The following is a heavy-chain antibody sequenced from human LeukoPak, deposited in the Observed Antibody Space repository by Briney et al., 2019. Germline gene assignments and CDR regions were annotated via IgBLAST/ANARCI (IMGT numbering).Heavy chain of an antibody. J-gene: IGHJ6*03. V-gene: IGHV1-69*05. CDR1: GGTFSSYA. D-gene: IGHD3-16*01. CDR3: ARDGEPDYDYVAMDV. CDR2: IIPIFGTA. Sequence: ASVKVSCKASGGTFSSYAISWVRQAPGQGLEWMGRIIPIFGTANYAQKFRGRVTITTDESTSTAYMELSSLRSEDTAVYYCARDGEPDYDYVAMDVWGKGTTVTVSS.